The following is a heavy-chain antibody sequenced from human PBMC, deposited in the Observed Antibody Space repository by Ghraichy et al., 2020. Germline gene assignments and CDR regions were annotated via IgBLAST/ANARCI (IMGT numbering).Heavy chain of an antibody. V-gene: IGHV3-23*01. CDR1: GFTFSRLY. CDR2: IDGSGGET. J-gene: IGHJ5*02. Sequence: ESLNISCAASGFTFSRLYMSWVRQAPGKGLEWVSSIDGSGGETHYADFVKGRFTISRDNSRNTLYLQMNSLRVEDTAVYYCAKDLSVTEAADWFDPSDQGNLVTVSS. CDR3: AKDLSVTEAADWFDP. D-gene: IGHD5/OR15-5a*01.